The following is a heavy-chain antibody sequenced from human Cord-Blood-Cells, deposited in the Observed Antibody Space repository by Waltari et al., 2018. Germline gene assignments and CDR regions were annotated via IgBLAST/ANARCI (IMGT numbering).Heavy chain of an antibody. J-gene: IGHJ3*02. Sequence: EVQLVQSGAEVKKPGESLKISCKGSGYSFTSSRLGWVGQRRGKGLEWMVIIYPGDSDTRYSPSFQGQVTISADKSISTAYLQWSSLKASDTAMYYCATRGGYFDWLDAFDIWGQGTMVTVSS. D-gene: IGHD3-9*01. CDR1: GYSFTSSR. V-gene: IGHV5-51*01. CDR3: ATRGGYFDWLDAFDI. CDR2: IYPGDSDT.